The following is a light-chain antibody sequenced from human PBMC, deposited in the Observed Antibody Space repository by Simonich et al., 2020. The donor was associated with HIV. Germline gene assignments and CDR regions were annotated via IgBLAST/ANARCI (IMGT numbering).Light chain of an antibody. CDR3: SSYSSSSTDVV. V-gene: IGLV2-14*01. CDR1: SSDVGSYNY. J-gene: IGLJ2*01. CDR2: DVT. Sequence: QSALTQPASVSGSPGQSITISCTGTSSDVGSYNYVSWYQQHPGKAPKLMIYDVTKRPSGVSKRFSGSESGNTASLTISGLQAEDEADYYCSSYSSSSTDVVFGGGTKLTVL.